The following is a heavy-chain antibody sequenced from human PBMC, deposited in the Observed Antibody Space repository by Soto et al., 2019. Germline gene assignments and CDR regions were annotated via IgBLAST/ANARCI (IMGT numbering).Heavy chain of an antibody. J-gene: IGHJ4*02. Sequence: ASVKVSCKASGYTFTSFGISWLRQAPGQCLEWMGWTSAYNGNTKYAQKLQGRVTMTTDTSTSTAYMELRSLRSDDTAVYYCVRDLGSMVRGIVPLFDYWGQGTLVTVSS. CDR1: GYTFTSFG. V-gene: IGHV1-18*01. D-gene: IGHD3-10*01. CDR2: TSAYNGNT. CDR3: VRDLGSMVRGIVPLFDY.